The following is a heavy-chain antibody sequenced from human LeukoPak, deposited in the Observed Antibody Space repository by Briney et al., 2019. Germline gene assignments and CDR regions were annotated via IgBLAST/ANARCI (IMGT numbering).Heavy chain of an antibody. CDR2: IYYSGST. D-gene: IGHD3-9*01. CDR1: GGSISSYY. Sequence: KPSETLSLTCTVSGGSISSYYWSWIRQPPGKGLEWIGYIYYSGSTNYNPSLKSRVTISVDTSKNQFSLKLSSVTAADTAVYYCARRILTGLMDVWGQGTTVTVSS. J-gene: IGHJ6*02. V-gene: IGHV4-59*01. CDR3: ARRILTGLMDV.